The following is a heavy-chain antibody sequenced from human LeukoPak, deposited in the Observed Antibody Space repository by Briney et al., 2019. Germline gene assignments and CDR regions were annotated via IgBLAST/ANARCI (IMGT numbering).Heavy chain of an antibody. J-gene: IGHJ5*02. Sequence: ASVKVSCKASGYTFTGYYMHWVRQAPGQGLEWMGWINPNSGGTNYAQKFQGRVTMTRDTSISTAYMELSRLRSDDTAVYYCARWYCSSTSCYPVWFDPWGQGTLVTVSS. CDR2: INPNSGGT. D-gene: IGHD2-2*01. V-gene: IGHV1-2*02. CDR1: GYTFTGYY. CDR3: ARWYCSSTSCYPVWFDP.